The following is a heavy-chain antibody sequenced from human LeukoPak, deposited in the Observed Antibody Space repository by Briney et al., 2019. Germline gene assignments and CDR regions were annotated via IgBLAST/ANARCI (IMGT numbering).Heavy chain of an antibody. CDR2: ISGSGGST. D-gene: IGHD6-6*01. Sequence: GGSLRLSCAASGFTFSSYAMSWVRQAPGKGLEWVSAISGSGGSTYYADSVKGRFTISRDNSKNSLYLQMNSLRAEDTAVYYCARADSSSSGRDYWGQGTLVTVSS. V-gene: IGHV3-23*01. J-gene: IGHJ4*02. CDR1: GFTFSSYA. CDR3: ARADSSSSGRDY.